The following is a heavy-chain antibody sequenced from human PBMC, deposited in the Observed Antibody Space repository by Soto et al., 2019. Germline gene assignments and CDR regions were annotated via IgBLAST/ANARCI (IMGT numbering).Heavy chain of an antibody. J-gene: IGHJ3*02. CDR2: IWYDGSNK. Sequence: QVQLVESGGGVDQPGRSLRLSCAASGFTFSSYGMHWVRQAPGKGLEWVAVIWYDGSNKYYADSVKGRFTISRDNSKNTLYLQMNSLRVEDTAVYYCARSAQDIVVVPAADAFDIWGQGTMVTVSS. D-gene: IGHD2-2*01. CDR1: GFTFSSYG. V-gene: IGHV3-33*01. CDR3: ARSAQDIVVVPAADAFDI.